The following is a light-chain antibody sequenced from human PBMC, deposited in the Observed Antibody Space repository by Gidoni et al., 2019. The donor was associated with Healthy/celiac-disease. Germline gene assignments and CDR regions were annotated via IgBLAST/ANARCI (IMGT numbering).Light chain of an antibody. CDR1: KLGDRY. Sequence: YEVTQPPSVSVSPGQTASITCYGDKLGDRYDFWYQQKTGQSPVLVIYQDTKRPSGIPERFSGSNSGNTATLTISVTQAMDEADYYCQAWESSTVVFGGGTKLTVL. V-gene: IGLV3-1*01. CDR2: QDT. J-gene: IGLJ2*01. CDR3: QAWESSTVV.